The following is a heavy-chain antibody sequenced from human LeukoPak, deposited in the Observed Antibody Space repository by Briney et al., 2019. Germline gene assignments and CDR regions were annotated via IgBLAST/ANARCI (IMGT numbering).Heavy chain of an antibody. CDR2: IIPIFGTA. V-gene: IGHV1-69*13. CDR1: GGTFGSYA. D-gene: IGHD2-15*01. CDR3: ARDGVAARLVAGQFDY. J-gene: IGHJ4*02. Sequence: ASVKVSCKASGGTFGSYAISWVRQAPGQGLEWMGGIIPIFGTANYAQKSQGRVTITADESTSTAYMELSSLRSEDTAVYYCARDGVAARLVAGQFDYWGQGTLVTVSS.